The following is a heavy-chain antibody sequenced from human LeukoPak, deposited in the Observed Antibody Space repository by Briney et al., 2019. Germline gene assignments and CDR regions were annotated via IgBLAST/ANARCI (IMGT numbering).Heavy chain of an antibody. CDR1: GGTFSSYA. Sequence: GASVKVSCKASGGTFSSYAISWVRQAPGQGLEWMGGIIPIFGTANYAQKFQGRVTITTDESTSTAYMELSSLRSEDTAVYYYAATYYDILTGEAFFDYWGQGTLVTVSS. J-gene: IGHJ4*02. V-gene: IGHV1-69*05. CDR2: IIPIFGTA. CDR3: AATYYDILTGEAFFDY. D-gene: IGHD3-9*01.